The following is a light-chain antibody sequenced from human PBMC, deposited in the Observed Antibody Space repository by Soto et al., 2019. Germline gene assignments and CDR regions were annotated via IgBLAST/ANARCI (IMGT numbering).Light chain of an antibody. CDR1: QSISNS. Sequence: DIQMTQSPSSLSASVGDRVTITCRASQSISNSLNWYQQKPGKAPQLLIYAASSLPSGAPTRFSGSGSGTDFTLTISSLPPEDFATYYCQQSSSTPWTFGQGSKVEI. CDR2: AAS. J-gene: IGKJ1*01. V-gene: IGKV1-39*01. CDR3: QQSSSTPWT.